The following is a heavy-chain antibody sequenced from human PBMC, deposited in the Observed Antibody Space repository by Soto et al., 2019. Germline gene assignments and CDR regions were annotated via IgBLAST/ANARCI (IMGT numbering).Heavy chain of an antibody. CDR3: ARGTPSPLIVRSSRGPWFDP. CDR1: GGYISSYY. D-gene: IGHD2-15*01. CDR2: MYYGGRT. V-gene: IGHV4-59*08. Sequence: PSEPLCLTDTVSGGYISSYYLSWIRQPTGKGLAWIGYMYYGGRTNYNPSLKSRVTISVDTSKMQVSLKLSSVTAADTAVYFCARGTPSPLIVRSSRGPWFDPWGQGTLVTVSS. J-gene: IGHJ5*02.